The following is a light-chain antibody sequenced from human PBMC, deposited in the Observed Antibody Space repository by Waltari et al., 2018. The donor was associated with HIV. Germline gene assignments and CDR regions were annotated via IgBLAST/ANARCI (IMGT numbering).Light chain of an antibody. CDR2: GAS. V-gene: IGKV3-20*01. J-gene: IGKJ2*01. Sequence: EVVLTQSPGTLSLSPGESATLSCRASQTISSTYLAWYQQKPGQAPRLLIYGASSRATGIPDRFSGSGSGTDFTLTISRLEPEDFAVYYCQQYGTSPPYTFGQGTKVEIK. CDR1: QTISSTY. CDR3: QQYGTSPPYT.